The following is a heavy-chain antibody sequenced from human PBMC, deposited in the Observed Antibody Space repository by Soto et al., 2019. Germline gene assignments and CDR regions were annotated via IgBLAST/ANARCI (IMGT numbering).Heavy chain of an antibody. CDR1: GGTFSSYA. V-gene: IGHV1-69*06. J-gene: IGHJ6*02. CDR2: IIPIFGTA. D-gene: IGHD1-26*01. CDR3: ARVQSGSYSGYYYYYGMDV. Sequence: SVKVSCKASGGTFSSYAISWVRQAPGQGLEWMGGIIPIFGTANYAQKFQGRVTITADKSTSTAYMELSSLRSEDTAVYYCARVQSGSYSGYYYYYGMDVWGQGTTVNVSS.